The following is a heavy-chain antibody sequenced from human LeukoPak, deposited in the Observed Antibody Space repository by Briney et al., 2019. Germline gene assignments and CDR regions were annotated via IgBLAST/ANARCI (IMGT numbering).Heavy chain of an antibody. D-gene: IGHD1-26*01. CDR2: IIVYNGNT. CDR1: GGTFSSYA. Sequence: GSSVKVSCKASGGTFSSYAISWVRQAPGQGLEWMGWIIVYNGNTNYAQSLQGRVTMTTDTSTSTAYMELRSLRSDDTAVYYCARVIVGATSGDYWGQGTLVTVSS. CDR3: ARVIVGATSGDY. V-gene: IGHV1-18*01. J-gene: IGHJ4*02.